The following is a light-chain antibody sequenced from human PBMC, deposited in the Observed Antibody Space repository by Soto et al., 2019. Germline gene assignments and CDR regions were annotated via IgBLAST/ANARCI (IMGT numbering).Light chain of an antibody. CDR3: QQSHNMPFT. CDR2: AAS. Sequence: DIQMTQSPSSLSASVGDRVTITCRASQSITNYLNWYQHQPGKAPKLLVYAASSLQSGVPSRFSGSGSGTDFTLTISRLQPEDFATYFCQQSHNMPFTFGPGTKVDIK. CDR1: QSITNY. J-gene: IGKJ3*01. V-gene: IGKV1-39*01.